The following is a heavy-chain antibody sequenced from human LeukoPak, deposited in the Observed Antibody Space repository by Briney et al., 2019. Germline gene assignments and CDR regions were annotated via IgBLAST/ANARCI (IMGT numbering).Heavy chain of an antibody. J-gene: IGHJ4*02. CDR3: AKDRDCRSTSCYFYFDY. CDR2: ISDSGVST. V-gene: IGHV3-23*01. D-gene: IGHD2-2*01. CDR1: GFTFSSYA. Sequence: GGSLRLSCAASGFTFSSYAMSWVRQAPGKGLEWVSGISDSGVSTYYADSVKGRFTISRDNSKNTLYLQMNSLRAEDTAVYYCAKDRDCRSTSCYFYFDYWGQGTLVTVSS.